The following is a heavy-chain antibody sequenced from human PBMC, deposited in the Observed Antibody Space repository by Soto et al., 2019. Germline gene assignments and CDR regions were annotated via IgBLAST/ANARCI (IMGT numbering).Heavy chain of an antibody. D-gene: IGHD3-22*01. CDR2: INPNSGGT. CDR3: ARDSTQYYYDTGGYSDY. Sequence: GASVKVSCKTSGYTSTDHYMHWVRQAPGQGLEWMGWINPNSGGTNYAQNFQGRVTMTRDTSISTAYMELSRLRSDDTAVYYCARDSTQYYYDTGGYSDYWGLGTLVTVSS. CDR1: GYTSTDHY. V-gene: IGHV1-2*02. J-gene: IGHJ4*02.